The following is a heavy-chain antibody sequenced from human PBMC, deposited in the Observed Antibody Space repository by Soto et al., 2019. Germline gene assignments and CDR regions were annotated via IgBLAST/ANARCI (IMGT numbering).Heavy chain of an antibody. D-gene: IGHD2-15*01. CDR3: ASDECRISGAQRCSDF. CDR2: ISSSDSTI. J-gene: IGHJ4*02. Sequence: SGSLRLSCAASGFTCSDYYMSWIRQAPGKGLEWVSYISSSDSTIYYEDSVKGRFTISRDNAKNSLYLQRNSLKAEDKAVSYCASDECRISGAQRCSDFWGKGILRTV. V-gene: IGHV3-11*01. CDR1: GFTCSDYY.